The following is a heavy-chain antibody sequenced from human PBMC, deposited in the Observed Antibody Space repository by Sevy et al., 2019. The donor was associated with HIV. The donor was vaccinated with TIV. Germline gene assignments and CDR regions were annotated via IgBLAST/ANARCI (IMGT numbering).Heavy chain of an antibody. Sequence: GGSLRLSCTASGFAFHDHAMHWVRQVPGKGLEWVAGISWNRGNIGYGDSVKGRFTISRDNAKQSVYLDMNGLRPDDTATYYRAKDLRRGCDGINCYSYYFYFYGLDVWGQGTTVTVSS. CDR3: AKDLRRGCDGINCYSYYFYFYGLDV. J-gene: IGHJ6*02. V-gene: IGHV3-9*01. CDR1: GFAFHDHA. CDR2: ISWNRGNI. D-gene: IGHD2-21*02.